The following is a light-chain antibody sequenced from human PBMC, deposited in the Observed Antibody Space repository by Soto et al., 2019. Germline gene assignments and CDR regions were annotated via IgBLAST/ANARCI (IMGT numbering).Light chain of an antibody. J-gene: IGKJ1*01. CDR3: QQRYNSPWT. CDR1: QSVSSN. Sequence: EIVLTQSPATLSLSPGERATLSCRASQSVSSNLAWYQQKPGQAPRLLIYDASNRATGIPARFSGSGSGTDFTLTISSLEPEDFAVYYCQQRYNSPWTFGQGTKVEIK. V-gene: IGKV3-11*01. CDR2: DAS.